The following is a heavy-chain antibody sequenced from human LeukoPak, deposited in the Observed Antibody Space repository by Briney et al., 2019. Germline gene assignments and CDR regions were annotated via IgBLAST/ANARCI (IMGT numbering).Heavy chain of an antibody. Sequence: ASVKVSCKASGYTFTSYDINWVRQAPGQGLEWMGRIIPILGIANYAQKFQGRVMITADKSTSTAYMELSSLRSEDTAVYYCARNRWTKEAMDYWGQGTLVTVSS. CDR1: GYTFTSYD. D-gene: IGHD5-24*01. CDR2: IIPILGIA. CDR3: ARNRWTKEAMDY. J-gene: IGHJ4*02. V-gene: IGHV1-69*04.